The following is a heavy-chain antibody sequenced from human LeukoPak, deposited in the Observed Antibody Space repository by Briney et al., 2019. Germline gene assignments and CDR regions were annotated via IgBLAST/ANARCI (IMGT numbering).Heavy chain of an antibody. Sequence: PGGSLRLSCAASGFTFSDYWMTWVRQAPGKGPEWVANIWSDGSEKSYTDSVKGRFTISRDNSKNTLSLQMNSLRAEDTAVYFCAIRGSQIHNFDYWGQGTLVTVSS. CDR1: GFTFSDYW. D-gene: IGHD3-10*01. CDR2: IWSDGSEK. CDR3: AIRGSQIHNFDY. J-gene: IGHJ4*02. V-gene: IGHV3-33*08.